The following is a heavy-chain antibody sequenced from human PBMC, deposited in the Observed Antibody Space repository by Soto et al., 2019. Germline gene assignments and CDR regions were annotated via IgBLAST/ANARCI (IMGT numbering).Heavy chain of an antibody. J-gene: IGHJ6*02. CDR1: GDRVSCDSAA. D-gene: IGHD3-10*01. CDR2: TYYRSKWYN. V-gene: IGHV6-1*01. CDR3: AGVTWFRGMDV. Sequence: SQTLSLTCVISGDRVSCDSAAWNGIRHSASRVLEWLGRTYYRSKWYNDYAVSVKSRITINPDTSKNQFSLHLHSVTPEDTAVYYCAGVTWFRGMDVWGQGTPVTVSS.